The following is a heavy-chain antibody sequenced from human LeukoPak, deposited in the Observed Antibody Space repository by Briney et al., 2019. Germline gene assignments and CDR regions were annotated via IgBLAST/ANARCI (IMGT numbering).Heavy chain of an antibody. CDR1: GFTVSSNY. CDR3: ARLQDFWSGYAFDI. CDR2: IYSGGST. V-gene: IGHV3-53*01. D-gene: IGHD3-3*01. Sequence: PGGSLRLSCAASGFTVSSNYMSWVRPAPGKGLEWVSVIYSGGSTYYADSVKGRFTISRDNSKNTLYLQMNSLRAEDTAVYYCARLQDFWSGYAFDIWGQGTMVTVSS. J-gene: IGHJ3*02.